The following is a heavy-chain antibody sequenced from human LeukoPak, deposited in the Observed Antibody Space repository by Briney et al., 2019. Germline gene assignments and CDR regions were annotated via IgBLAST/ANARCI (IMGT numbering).Heavy chain of an antibody. D-gene: IGHD2-2*01. V-gene: IGHV3-23*01. Sequence: PGGSVRLSCVASGFTFIVFAMAWVRQAPGKGLQWVSAINGRGGSTKYADSVKGRFTISRDNSTNTLFLHMSSLPEEDTPVYFFAKAFGAKQLLQPDSFDPRGRGTPVTVSS. CDR1: GFTFIVFA. J-gene: IGHJ5*02. CDR2: INGRGGST. CDR3: AKAFGAKQLLQPDSFDP.